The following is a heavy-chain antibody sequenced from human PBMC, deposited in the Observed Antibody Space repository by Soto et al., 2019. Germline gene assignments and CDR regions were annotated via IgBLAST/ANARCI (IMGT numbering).Heavy chain of an antibody. D-gene: IGHD2-15*01. Sequence: SETLSLTCTVSGGSISSYYWSWIRQPPGKGLEWIGYIYYSGSTNYNPSLKSRVTISVDTSKNQFSLKLSSVTAADTAVYYCARHLVVVPASGFDPWGQGTLVTVSS. CDR2: IYYSGST. J-gene: IGHJ5*02. CDR1: GGSISSYY. V-gene: IGHV4-59*08. CDR3: ARHLVVVPASGFDP.